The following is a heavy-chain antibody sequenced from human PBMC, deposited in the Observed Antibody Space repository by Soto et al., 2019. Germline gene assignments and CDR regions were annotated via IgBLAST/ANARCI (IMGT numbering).Heavy chain of an antibody. CDR1: GASISYGVFS. CDR3: ARGGGYDSFDY. Sequence: PSETLSLTCTVSGASISYGVFSGSWIRQSPGKGLEWIGYISHLENTYLHPSFKSRLTMSIDRTRNQFSLKLSSVTAADMAVYYCARGGGYDSFDYWGQGVLVTVSS. D-gene: IGHD5-12*01. V-gene: IGHV4-30-2*06. J-gene: IGHJ4*02. CDR2: ISHLENT.